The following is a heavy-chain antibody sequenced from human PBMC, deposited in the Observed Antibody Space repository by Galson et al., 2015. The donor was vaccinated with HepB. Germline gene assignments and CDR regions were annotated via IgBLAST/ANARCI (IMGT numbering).Heavy chain of an antibody. CDR2: ISYDGSNK. CDR3: AKDRAPRDYYYYGMDV. J-gene: IGHJ6*02. Sequence: SLRLSCEASGFTFSSYGMHWVRQAPGKGLEWVAVISYDGSNKYYADSVKGRFTISRDNSKNTLYLQMNSLRAKDTAVYYCAKDRAPRDYYYYGMDVWGQGTTVTVSS. V-gene: IGHV3-30*18. CDR1: GFTFSSYG.